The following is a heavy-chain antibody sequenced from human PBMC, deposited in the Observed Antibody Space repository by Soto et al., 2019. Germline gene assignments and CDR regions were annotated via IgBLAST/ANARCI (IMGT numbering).Heavy chain of an antibody. Sequence: EVQLVESGGGLVQPGGSLKLSCATSGFTFSDSAIHWVRQASGKGLEWVGRIRSKTNSYATVYGASVKGRVTISRDDSENTAYLQMNSLKIEDTAVYYCTRPITGTDWAFVNVMDVWGQGTTVTVSS. J-gene: IGHJ6*02. CDR1: GFTFSDSA. CDR2: IRSKTNSYAT. D-gene: IGHD1-20*01. V-gene: IGHV3-73*02. CDR3: TRPITGTDWAFVNVMDV.